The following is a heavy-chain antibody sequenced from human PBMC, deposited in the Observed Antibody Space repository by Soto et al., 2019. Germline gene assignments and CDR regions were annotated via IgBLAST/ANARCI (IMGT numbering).Heavy chain of an antibody. CDR2: IGGNGATT. CDR1: GFTFSSYA. V-gene: IGHV3-23*01. J-gene: IGHJ4*01. Sequence: GGSLRLSCIASGFTFSSYAMRWVRQAPGKGLEWVAGIGGNGATTRYADSVKGRFTISRDNSKNTVYLQMNNLRAEDTAVYYCAKYLYGGFDDWGQGTMVTVSS. CDR3: AKYLYGGFDD. D-gene: IGHD4-17*01.